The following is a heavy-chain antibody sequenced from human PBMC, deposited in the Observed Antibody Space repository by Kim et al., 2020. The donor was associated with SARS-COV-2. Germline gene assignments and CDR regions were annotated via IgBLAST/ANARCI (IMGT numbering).Heavy chain of an antibody. V-gene: IGHV4-59*08. D-gene: IGHD2-2*03. Sequence: SETLSLTCTVSGGSISSHYWNWIRQPPGKGLEWIGYIYYSGSTNYNPSLKSRVTISVATSKNQFSLKLTSVTAADTTVYYCANLGYCRSARCRGFDPWDQETLVTVSS. CDR1: GGSISSHY. CDR3: ANLGYCRSARCRGFDP. CDR2: IYYSGST. J-gene: IGHJ5*02.